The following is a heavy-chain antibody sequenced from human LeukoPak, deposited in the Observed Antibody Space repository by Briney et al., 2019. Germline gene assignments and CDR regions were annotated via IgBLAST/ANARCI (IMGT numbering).Heavy chain of an antibody. V-gene: IGHV3-23*01. CDR3: AKGITVAGKGDY. CDR2: ISGNAGST. J-gene: IGHJ4*02. CDR1: GFTFSSYG. Sequence: GGSLRLSCAASGFTFSSYGMSWVRQAPGKGLEWVSDISGNAGSTYYADSVKGRFTISRDNSKDTLYLQMNSLRAEDTAVYYCAKGITVAGKGDYWGQGTLVTVSS. D-gene: IGHD6-19*01.